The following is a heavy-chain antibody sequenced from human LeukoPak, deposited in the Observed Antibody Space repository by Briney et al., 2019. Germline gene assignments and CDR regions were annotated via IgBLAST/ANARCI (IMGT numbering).Heavy chain of an antibody. CDR1: GFTFSSYT. Sequence: PGGSLRLSCAASGFTFSSYTMNWFRQAPGKGLEWVSSISGSSSYIYYADSVKGRFTISRDNAKDSLYLQMNSLRAEDTAVYYCARLDYGGNSVLDYWGQGTLVTVSS. CDR2: ISGSSSYI. V-gene: IGHV3-21*01. CDR3: ARLDYGGNSVLDY. D-gene: IGHD4-23*01. J-gene: IGHJ4*02.